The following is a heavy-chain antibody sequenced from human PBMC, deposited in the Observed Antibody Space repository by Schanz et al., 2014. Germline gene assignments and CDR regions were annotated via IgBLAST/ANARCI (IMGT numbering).Heavy chain of an antibody. CDR2: INPSGGST. J-gene: IGHJ4*02. CDR3: ARDGVDAAAGGNY. CDR1: GGTFSSFG. Sequence: QVQLVQSGAEVKKPGSSVTVSCKASGGTFSSFGINWVRQAPGQGLEWMGMINPSGGSTTYAQKFQGRVAMTRDTSTSTVYMELSSLRSEDTAVYYCARDGVDAAAGGNYWGQGTLVTVSS. D-gene: IGHD6-13*01. V-gene: IGHV1-46*03.